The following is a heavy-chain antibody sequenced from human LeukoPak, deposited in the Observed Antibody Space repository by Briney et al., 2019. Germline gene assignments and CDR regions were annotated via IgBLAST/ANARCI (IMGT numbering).Heavy chain of an antibody. J-gene: IGHJ4*02. CDR2: IKSKTDGGTT. Sequence: GGSLRLSCAASGFTFSNAWMSWVRQAPGKGLEWVGRIKSKTDGGTTDYAAPVKGRFTISRDDSKNTLYLQMNSLKTEDTAVYYCTTDPPVLRYFEGSRGWGQGTLVTVSS. CDR1: GFTFSNAW. D-gene: IGHD3-9*01. V-gene: IGHV3-15*01. CDR3: TTDPPVLRYFEGSRG.